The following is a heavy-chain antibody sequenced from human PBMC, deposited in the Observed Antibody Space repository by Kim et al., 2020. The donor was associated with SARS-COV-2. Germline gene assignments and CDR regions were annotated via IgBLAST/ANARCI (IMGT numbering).Heavy chain of an antibody. J-gene: IGHJ4*02. Sequence: YIDSGEGRFTVSRDNSRNTLYLQMNSLTPDDTAIYYCARDPGGRDLDYWGQGILVSVSS. V-gene: IGHV3-30*10. D-gene: IGHD3-10*01. CDR3: ARDPGGRDLDY.